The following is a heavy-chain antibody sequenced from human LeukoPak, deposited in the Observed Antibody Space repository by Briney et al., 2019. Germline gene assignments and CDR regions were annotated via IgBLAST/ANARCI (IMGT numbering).Heavy chain of an antibody. CDR3: AREVGTRFDY. CDR2: INPDNGGT. CDR1: GYTFTGYY. V-gene: IGHV1-2*02. Sequence: GASVKVSCKASGYTFTGYYMHWVRQAPGQGLEWMGWINPDNGGTNYAQKFQGRVTMTRDMSISTAYMELSRLRSDDTAVYYCAREVGTRFDYWGQGTLVTVSS. J-gene: IGHJ4*02. D-gene: IGHD1-26*01.